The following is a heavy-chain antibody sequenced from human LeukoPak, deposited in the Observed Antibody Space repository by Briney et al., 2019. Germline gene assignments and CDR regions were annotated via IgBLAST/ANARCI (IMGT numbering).Heavy chain of an antibody. Sequence: GGSLRLSCAATGFTLNRHAMRWVRQAPGKGLGWVSAISGSGGSTSYADSVKGRFTISRDNSKTTLYLQMNSLRAEGTAVYYCAKPIAVRRYFDYWGQGTLVTVSS. CDR3: AKPIAVRRYFDY. J-gene: IGHJ4*02. CDR1: GFTLNRHA. V-gene: IGHV3-23*01. CDR2: ISGSGGST. D-gene: IGHD3-22*01.